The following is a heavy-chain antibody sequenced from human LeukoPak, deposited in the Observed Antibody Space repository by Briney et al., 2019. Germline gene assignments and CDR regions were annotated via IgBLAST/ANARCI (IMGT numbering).Heavy chain of an antibody. CDR1: GFTFSTYG. Sequence: GGSLRLSCAASGFTFSTYGMSWVRQAPGKGLEWVSAISASGLSTYYADSVKGRFTISRDNSKNTLYLQMNSLRAEDTAVYYCAKEGGDCSGGTCYYYYYMDVWGKGTTVTISS. J-gene: IGHJ6*03. CDR2: ISASGLST. D-gene: IGHD2-15*01. V-gene: IGHV3-23*01. CDR3: AKEGGDCSGGTCYYYYYMDV.